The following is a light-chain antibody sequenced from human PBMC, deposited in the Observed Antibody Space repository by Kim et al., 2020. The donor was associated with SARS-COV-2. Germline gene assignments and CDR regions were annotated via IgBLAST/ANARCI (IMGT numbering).Light chain of an antibody. CDR2: DAS. CDR1: QTVSGY. Sequence: EIVLTQSPDTLSLSPGERATLSCRTSQTVSGYLAWYQQKPGQAPRLLMFDASKRATGIPARFSGSGSGTEFTLTIRSLEPEDFAIYYCQQRDNWPITFGQGTRLEIK. CDR3: QQRDNWPIT. J-gene: IGKJ5*01. V-gene: IGKV3-11*01.